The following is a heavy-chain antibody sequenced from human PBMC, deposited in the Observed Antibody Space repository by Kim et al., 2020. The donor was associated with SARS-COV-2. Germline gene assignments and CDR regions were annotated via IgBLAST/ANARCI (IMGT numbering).Heavy chain of an antibody. D-gene: IGHD1-1*01. Sequence: GGSLRLSCAASGFTFSSSWMDWVRQAPGKGLEWVANINRDGSETNYVDSVKGRFTISRDNDKNSLYLQMSSLRAEDTAVYYCAREGGWNHHYWGQGTLVTVSS. V-gene: IGHV3-7*03. CDR3: AREGGWNHHY. J-gene: IGHJ4*02. CDR2: INRDGSET. CDR1: GFTFSSSW.